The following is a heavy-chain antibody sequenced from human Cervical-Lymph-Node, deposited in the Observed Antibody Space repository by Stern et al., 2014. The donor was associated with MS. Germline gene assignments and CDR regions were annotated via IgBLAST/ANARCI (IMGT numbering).Heavy chain of an antibody. J-gene: IGHJ2*01. D-gene: IGHD3-10*01. V-gene: IGHV3-74*01. Sequence: EVQLVESGGTLIQPGGSLRLSCAASGFTFSRYWMHWVRPAPGKGLVWVSRINSYGSSTSYADYVKGRFTISRDNAKNTLSLQMNSLRVEDTAVYYCARRDLLLNFDLWGRGTLVTVSS. CDR3: ARRDLLLNFDL. CDR1: GFTFSRYW. CDR2: INSYGSST.